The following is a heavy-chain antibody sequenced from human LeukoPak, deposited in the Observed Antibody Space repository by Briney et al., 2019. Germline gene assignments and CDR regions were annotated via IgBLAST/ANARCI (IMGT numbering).Heavy chain of an antibody. J-gene: IGHJ4*02. V-gene: IGHV3-23*01. CDR1: RLSFTTYA. Sequence: GGSLRLPCAASRLSFTTYAMTWVRQAPGKGLEWVSTISDSDGSIFYADSVKGRFTISRDSSKHTAFLQMKSLRAEDTAIYFCAMGTYFDYWGQGTLVTVS. CDR3: AMGTYFDY. D-gene: IGHD7-27*01. CDR2: ISDSDGSI.